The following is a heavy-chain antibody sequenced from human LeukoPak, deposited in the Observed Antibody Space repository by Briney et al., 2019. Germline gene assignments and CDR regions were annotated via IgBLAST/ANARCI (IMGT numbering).Heavy chain of an antibody. J-gene: IGHJ4*02. V-gene: IGHV4-34*01. CDR3: ARVGLIAAAPFDY. D-gene: IGHD6-13*01. CDR2: INHSGST. Sequence: SETLSLTCAVYGGSFSGYYWSWLRQPPGKGLEWIGEINHSGSTNYNPSLKSRVTISVDTSKNQFSLKLSSVPAADTAVYYCARVGLIAAAPFDYWGQGTLVTVSS. CDR1: GGSFSGYY.